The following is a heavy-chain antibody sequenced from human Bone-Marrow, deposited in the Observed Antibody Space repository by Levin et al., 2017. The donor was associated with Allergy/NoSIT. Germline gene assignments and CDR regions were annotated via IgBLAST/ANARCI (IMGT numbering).Heavy chain of an antibody. CDR2: VYYDGST. J-gene: IGHJ6*02. V-gene: IGHV4-61*08. CDR1: GGSFNSSAFY. Sequence: PSETLSLTCTVSGGSFNSSAFYWSWIRQPPGKGPEYIGYVYYDGSTYYSPSLKSRVTISLDTPKNQFSLKLTSVTAAATAVYYCARDGALWFAEYNYYYGLDAWGQGTPVTVSS. CDR3: ARDGALWFAEYNYYYGLDA. D-gene: IGHD3-10*01.